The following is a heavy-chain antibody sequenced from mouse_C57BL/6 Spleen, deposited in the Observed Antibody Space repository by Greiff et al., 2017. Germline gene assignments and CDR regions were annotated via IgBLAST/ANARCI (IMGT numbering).Heavy chain of an antibody. CDR3: ASYGSSSSHWYFDV. V-gene: IGHV7-3*01. D-gene: IGHD1-1*01. Sequence: EVKLMESGGGLVQPGGSLSLSCAASGFTFTDYYMSWVRQPPGKALEWLGFIRNKANGYTTEYSASVKGRFTISRDNSQSILYLQMNALRAEDSATYYCASYGSSSSHWYFDVWGTGTTVTVSS. J-gene: IGHJ1*03. CDR2: IRNKANGYTT. CDR1: GFTFTDYY.